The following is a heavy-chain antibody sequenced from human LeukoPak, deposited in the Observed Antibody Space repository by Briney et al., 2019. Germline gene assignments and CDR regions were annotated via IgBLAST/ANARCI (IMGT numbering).Heavy chain of an antibody. J-gene: IGHJ6*03. CDR1: GYTFTSYF. CDR3: AKDIGRVDTASTYMDV. V-gene: IGHV1-46*01. Sequence: ASVKVSCKASGYTFTSYFLHWVRQAPGQGLEWMGVIIPSGGSTSYAQKFQGRLTMTRDMSTSTVYMELSSLRSEDTALYYCAKDIGRVDTASTYMDVWGKGTAVTISS. CDR2: IIPSGGST. D-gene: IGHD5-18*01.